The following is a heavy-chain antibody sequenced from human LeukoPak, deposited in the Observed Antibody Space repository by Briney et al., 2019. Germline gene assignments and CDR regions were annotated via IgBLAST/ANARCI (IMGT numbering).Heavy chain of an antibody. CDR1: GFTFSSYS. Sequence: PGGSLRLSCAASGFTFSSYSMNWVRQAPGKGLVWVSRINSDGSSTSYADSVKGRFTISRDNAKNTLYLQMNSLRAEDTAVYYCARLAAAATHYYYYYGMDVWGQGTTVTVSS. D-gene: IGHD6-13*01. CDR2: INSDGSST. V-gene: IGHV3-74*01. J-gene: IGHJ6*02. CDR3: ARLAAAATHYYYYYGMDV.